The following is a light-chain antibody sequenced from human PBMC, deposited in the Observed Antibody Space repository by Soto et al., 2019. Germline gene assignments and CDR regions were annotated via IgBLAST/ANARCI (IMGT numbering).Light chain of an antibody. CDR1: SSNIGAGYD. Sequence: QSVLTQPPSVSGAPGQRVTISCTGSSSNIGAGYDVHWYQQLPGTAPKLLIYGNSNRPSGVPDRFSGSKSGTSASVAITGLQAEDEADYYCQSYDSSLIVFGTGTKLTVL. CDR2: GNS. V-gene: IGLV1-40*01. CDR3: QSYDSSLIV. J-gene: IGLJ1*01.